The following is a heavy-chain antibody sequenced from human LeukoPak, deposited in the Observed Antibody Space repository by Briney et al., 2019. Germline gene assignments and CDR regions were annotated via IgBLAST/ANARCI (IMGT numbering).Heavy chain of an antibody. Sequence: GGSLRLSCAASGFTFSSYWMSWVRQAPGKGLEWVANIKQDGSEKYYVDSVKGRFTISRDNAKNPLYLQMNSLRAEDTAVYYCARDYKDHYLDYWGQGTLVTVSP. CDR2: IKQDGSEK. CDR3: ARDYKDHYLDY. J-gene: IGHJ4*02. D-gene: IGHD3-10*01. V-gene: IGHV3-7*01. CDR1: GFTFSSYW.